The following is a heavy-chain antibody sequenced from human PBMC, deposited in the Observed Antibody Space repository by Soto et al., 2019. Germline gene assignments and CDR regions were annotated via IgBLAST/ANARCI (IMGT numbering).Heavy chain of an antibody. CDR1: GYTFTSYG. Sequence: ASVKVSCKASGYTFTSYGISWVRQAPGQGLEWMGWISAYNGNTNYAQKLQGRVTMTTDTSTSTAYMELRSLRSDDTAVYYCARDDDYCGGDCYSYYYGMDVWGQGTTVTV. CDR3: ARDDDYCGGDCYSYYYGMDV. J-gene: IGHJ6*02. V-gene: IGHV1-18*01. D-gene: IGHD2-21*02. CDR2: ISAYNGNT.